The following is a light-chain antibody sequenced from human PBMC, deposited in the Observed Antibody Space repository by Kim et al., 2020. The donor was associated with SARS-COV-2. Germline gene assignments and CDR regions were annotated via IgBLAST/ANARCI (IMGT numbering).Light chain of an antibody. CDR2: ELN. CDR3: SSYAENVNLYA. V-gene: IGLV2-8*01. J-gene: IGLJ1*01. CDR1: SSDVGGYNY. Sequence: QSVLTQPPSASGSPGQSVTISCTGTSSDVGGYNYVSWYRHHPGKAPELIIYELNKRPSGVPDRFSGSKSGNTASLTVSGLQAEDEADYYCSSYAENVNLYAFGTGTKVTVL.